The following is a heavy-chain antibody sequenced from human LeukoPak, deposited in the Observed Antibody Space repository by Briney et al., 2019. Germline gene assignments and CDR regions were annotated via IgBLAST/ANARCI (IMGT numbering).Heavy chain of an antibody. CDR2: ISSSSYI. CDR3: ARLGGYSGYGNWFDP. J-gene: IGHJ5*02. V-gene: IGHV3-21*01. Sequence: GGFLRLSCAASGFTFSSYSINWVRQAPGRGLEWVSSISSSSYIYYADSVKGRFTISRDNAKNSLYLQMNSLRAEDTAVYYCARLGGYSGYGNWFDPWGQGTLVTVSS. D-gene: IGHD5-12*01. CDR1: GFTFSSYS.